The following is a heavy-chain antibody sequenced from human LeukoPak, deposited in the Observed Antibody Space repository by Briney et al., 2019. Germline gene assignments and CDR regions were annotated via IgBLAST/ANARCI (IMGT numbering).Heavy chain of an antibody. Sequence: ASVKVSCKASGYTFTSYDINWVRQATGQGLEWMGWMNPNSGNTGYAQKFQGRATMTRNTSISTAYMELSSLRSEDTAVYYCARGYYTPPYYYYGMDVWGQGTTVTVSS. CDR2: MNPNSGNT. J-gene: IGHJ6*02. CDR3: ARGYYTPPYYYYGMDV. CDR1: GYTFTSYD. D-gene: IGHD3-3*01. V-gene: IGHV1-8*01.